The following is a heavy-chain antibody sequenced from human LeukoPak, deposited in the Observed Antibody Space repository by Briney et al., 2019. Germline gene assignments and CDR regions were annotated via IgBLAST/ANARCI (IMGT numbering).Heavy chain of an antibody. D-gene: IGHD6-6*01. CDR2: IKRDGSEK. CDR1: GFPFSNYY. CDR3: ASPAKYSDTWYFDY. V-gene: IGHV3-7*01. J-gene: IGHJ4*02. Sequence: GGSLRLSCEASGFPFSNYYMTWVRQAPGKGLEWVANIKRDGSEKYYVDSVKGRFTISRDNAKNSLYLQMNSLRAEDTAVYYCASPAKYSDTWYFDYWGQGTLVTVSS.